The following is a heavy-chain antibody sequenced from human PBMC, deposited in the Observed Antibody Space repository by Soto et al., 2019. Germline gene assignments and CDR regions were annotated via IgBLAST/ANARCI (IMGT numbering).Heavy chain of an antibody. CDR3: ARVGYCNTTNCLFYNYHYGIDV. J-gene: IGHJ6*02. Sequence: SVKVSCKASGDTFNSYAISWVRQAPGQGLQWMGGIIPIFHTANYAQKFQARVTMTADESASTAYMELSGLRSEDTAVYYCARVGYCNTTNCLFYNYHYGIDVWGQGTTVTASS. CDR2: IIPIFHTA. V-gene: IGHV1-69*13. D-gene: IGHD2-2*01. CDR1: GDTFNSYA.